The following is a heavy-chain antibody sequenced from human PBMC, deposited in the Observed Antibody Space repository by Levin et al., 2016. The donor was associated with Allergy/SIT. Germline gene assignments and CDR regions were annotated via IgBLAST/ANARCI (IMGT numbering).Heavy chain of an antibody. CDR2: ISSSGSTI. CDR1: GFTFSDYY. CDR3: VGRQSQWFGELLDVWWFDP. V-gene: IGHV3-11*04. J-gene: IGHJ5*02. D-gene: IGHD3-10*01. Sequence: GGSLRLSCAASGFTFSDYYMSWIRQAPGKGLEWVSYISSSGSTIYYADSVKGRFTISRDNAKNSLYLQMSSLRAEDTAVYYCVGRQSQWFGELLDVWWFDPWGQGTLVTVSS.